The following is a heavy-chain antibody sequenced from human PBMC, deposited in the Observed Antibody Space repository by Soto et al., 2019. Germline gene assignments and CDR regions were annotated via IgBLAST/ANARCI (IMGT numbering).Heavy chain of an antibody. CDR1: GYSISSGYY. V-gene: IGHV4-38-2*02. J-gene: IGHJ4*02. D-gene: IGHD3-10*01. CDR3: ERGYYYGSGSYYFDY. Sequence: SETLSLTCTVSGYSISSGYYWGWIRQPPGKGLEWIGSIYHSGSTYSNPSLKSRVTISVDTSKNQFSLKLSSVTAADTAVYYCERGYYYGSGSYYFDYWGQGTLVTVSS. CDR2: IYHSGST.